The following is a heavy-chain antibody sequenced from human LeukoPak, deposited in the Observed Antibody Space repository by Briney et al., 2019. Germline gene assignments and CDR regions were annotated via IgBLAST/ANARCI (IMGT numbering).Heavy chain of an antibody. D-gene: IGHD1-1*01. CDR1: RFTFSSYS. Sequence: GGSLRLSCAASRFTFSSYSMNWVRQAPGKGLEWVSAISGSGGSTYYADSVKGRFTISRDNSKNTLYLQMNSLRAEDTAVYYCAKATGTFYYFDYWGQGTLVTVSS. V-gene: IGHV3-23*01. CDR3: AKATGTFYYFDY. CDR2: ISGSGGST. J-gene: IGHJ4*02.